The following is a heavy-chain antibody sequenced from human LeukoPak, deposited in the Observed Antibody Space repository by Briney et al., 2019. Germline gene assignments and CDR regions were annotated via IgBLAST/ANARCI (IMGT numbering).Heavy chain of an antibody. Sequence: SVKVSCRASGGTFSSYAISWVRQAPGQGLEWMGGIIPIFGTANYAQKFQGRVTITADKSTSTAYMELSSLRSEDTAVYYCARDGSSRQLDFDYWGQGTLVTVSS. CDR3: ARDGSSRQLDFDY. V-gene: IGHV1-69*06. CDR2: IIPIFGTA. J-gene: IGHJ4*02. D-gene: IGHD6-13*01. CDR1: GGTFSSYA.